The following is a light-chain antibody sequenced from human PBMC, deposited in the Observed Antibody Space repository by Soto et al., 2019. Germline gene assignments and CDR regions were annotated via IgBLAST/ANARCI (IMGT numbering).Light chain of an antibody. V-gene: IGKV3-20*01. CDR2: GAS. J-gene: IGKJ1*01. CDR1: QSVSSNY. CDR3: QQYGNSPQT. Sequence: EIVLTQSPGTLSLSPGERATLSCRASQSVSSNYLAWYQHKPGQAPRLLIYGASHRATGIPDRFSGSGSGIDFTLTISRLEPEDCAVYYCQQYGNSPQTFGQGTKGEIK.